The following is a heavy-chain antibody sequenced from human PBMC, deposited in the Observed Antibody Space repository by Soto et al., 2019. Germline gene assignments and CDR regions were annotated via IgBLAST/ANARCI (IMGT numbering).Heavy chain of an antibody. D-gene: IGHD1-20*01. CDR2: INSDGSST. CDR1: GFTFSSYW. V-gene: IGHV3-74*01. CDR3: ARDRPYAPYKPSDAFDI. Sequence: EVQLVESGGGLVQPGGSLRLSCAASGFTFSSYWMHWVRQAPGKGLVWVSRINSDGSSTSYADSVKGRFTISRDNAKNTLYLQMNSLRAEDTAVYYCARDRPYAPYKPSDAFDIWGQGTMVTVSS. J-gene: IGHJ3*02.